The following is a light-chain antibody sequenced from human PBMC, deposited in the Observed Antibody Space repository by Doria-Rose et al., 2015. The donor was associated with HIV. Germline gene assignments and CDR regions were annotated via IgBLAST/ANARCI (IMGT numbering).Light chain of an antibody. J-gene: IGKJ1*01. V-gene: IGKV3-20*01. CDR1: QTIPSRY. CDR2: GAS. CDR3: HQHGTSWT. Sequence: DIVMTQTPGTLSLSPGDRATLSCRASQTIPSRYLGWYQQKLGQATSLLIYGASSRHTGIPDRSSASGSGTDYTRTISRLEPEDVALYYCHQHGTSWTFGQGTKVEI.